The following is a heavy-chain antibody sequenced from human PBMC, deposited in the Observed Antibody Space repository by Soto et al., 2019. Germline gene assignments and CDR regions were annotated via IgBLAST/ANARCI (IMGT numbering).Heavy chain of an antibody. J-gene: IGHJ3*02. CDR3: ARTPDI. Sequence: QLQLQESGSGLVKPSQTLSLTCAVSGGSISSGGYSWSWIRQPPGKGLEWIGYIYHSGSTYYTPSLTSRFTVSVDRSRHQLSLKLSSVTAADTAVYYCARTPDIWGQATMVTVSS. V-gene: IGHV4-30-2*01. CDR1: GGSISSGGYS. CDR2: IYHSGST.